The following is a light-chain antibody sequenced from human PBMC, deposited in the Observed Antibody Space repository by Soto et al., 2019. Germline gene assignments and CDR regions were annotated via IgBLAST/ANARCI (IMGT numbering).Light chain of an antibody. J-gene: IGKJ5*01. CDR2: GAS. Sequence: EILLTQSPGTLSLSPGERATLSCRASQSVSSSYLAWYQQKPGQAPRLLIYGASNRATGIPDRFSGSGSGTDFTLTISSLQSEDFAVYYCQQYNNWPPITFGQGTRLEIK. V-gene: IGKV3-20*01. CDR1: QSVSSSY. CDR3: QQYNNWPPIT.